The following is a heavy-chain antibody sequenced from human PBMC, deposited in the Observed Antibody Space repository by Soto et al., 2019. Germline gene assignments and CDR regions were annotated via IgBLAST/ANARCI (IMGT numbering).Heavy chain of an antibody. D-gene: IGHD3-16*01. V-gene: IGHV3-30*03. CDR2: ISNDGSYK. CDR3: TRFDSGGGGDH. Sequence: QVQVVESGGGVVQPGRSLRLSCAASGFMFSDYGMYWVRQAPAKGLEWLAVISNDGSYKYYLDSVKGRFSISRDNSKNTLYLQMNSLTPDDTAVYYCTRFDSGGGGDHWGQGTLVTVSS. CDR1: GFMFSDYG. J-gene: IGHJ4*02.